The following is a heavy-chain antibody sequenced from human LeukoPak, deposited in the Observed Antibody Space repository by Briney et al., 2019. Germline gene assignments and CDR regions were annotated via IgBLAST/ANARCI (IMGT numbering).Heavy chain of an antibody. D-gene: IGHD3-22*01. CDR2: ISSSSSYI. Sequence: PGGSLRLSCAASGFTFSSYSMNWVRQAPGKGLEWVSSISSSSSYIYYADSVKGRFTISRDNAKNSLYLQMNSLRAEDTAVYYCARDITMILVVTSYFDYWGQGTLVTVSS. J-gene: IGHJ4*02. CDR1: GFTFSSYS. CDR3: ARDITMILVVTSYFDY. V-gene: IGHV3-21*01.